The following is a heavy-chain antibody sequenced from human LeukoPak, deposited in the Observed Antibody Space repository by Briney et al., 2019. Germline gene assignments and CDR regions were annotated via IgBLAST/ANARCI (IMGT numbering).Heavy chain of an antibody. CDR2: IYYSGST. V-gene: IGHV4-59*01. CDR3: ARGNRVATTL. CDR1: GGYISSYY. D-gene: IGHD5-12*01. Sequence: PSETLSLTCTVSGGYISSYYWSWIRQPPGKGLEWIGYIYYSGSTNYNPSLKSRVTISVDTSKNQFSLKLSSVTAADTAVYYCARGNRVATTLWGQGTLVTVSS. J-gene: IGHJ4*02.